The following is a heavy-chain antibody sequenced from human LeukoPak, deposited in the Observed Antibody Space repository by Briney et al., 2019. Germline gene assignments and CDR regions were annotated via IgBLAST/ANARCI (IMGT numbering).Heavy chain of an antibody. Sequence: PGGSLRLSCAASGFTFSSYSMNWVRQAPGKGLEWVSSISSSSSYIYYADSVKGRFTISRDNAKNPLYLQMNSLRAEDTAVYYCARDEQLVQGLLDYWGQGTLVTVSS. V-gene: IGHV3-21*01. J-gene: IGHJ4*02. CDR1: GFTFSSYS. D-gene: IGHD6-6*01. CDR3: ARDEQLVQGLLDY. CDR2: ISSSSSYI.